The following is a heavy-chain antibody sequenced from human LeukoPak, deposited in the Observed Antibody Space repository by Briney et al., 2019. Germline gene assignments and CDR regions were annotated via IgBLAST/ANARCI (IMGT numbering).Heavy chain of an antibody. J-gene: IGHJ6*04. CDR1: GFTFSSYS. CDR2: ISSGSSTI. CDR3: ARGRVSPDV. Sequence: GGSLRLSCAASGFTFSSYSMNWVRQAPGKGLEWVSYISSGSSTIYYADSVKGRFTISRDNAKNSLHLQMNSLRGEDTAVYYCARGRVSPDVWGKGTTVTVSS. V-gene: IGHV3-48*04.